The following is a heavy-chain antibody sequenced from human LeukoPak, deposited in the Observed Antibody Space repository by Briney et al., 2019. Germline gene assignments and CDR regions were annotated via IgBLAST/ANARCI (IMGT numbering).Heavy chain of an antibody. V-gene: IGHV3-30*04. J-gene: IGHJ4*02. D-gene: IGHD3-10*01. CDR1: AFTFSSYS. CDR2: ISYDGSNK. CDR3: ARGNYYGSGSYQPPFGY. Sequence: AGSMTLSCAASAFTFSSYSMHWVRQAPGNGLEWEAAISYDGSNKYYADSVKGRFTISTDNSKNKLYLQMKSLRAEDTAVYYCARGNYYGSGSYQPPFGYWGQGTLVTVSS.